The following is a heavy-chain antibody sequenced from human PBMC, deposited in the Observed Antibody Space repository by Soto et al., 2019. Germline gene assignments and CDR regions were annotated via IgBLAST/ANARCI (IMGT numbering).Heavy chain of an antibody. V-gene: IGHV4-4*02. Sequence: AETLSLTCAVSGGSISSSNCLMLVRHPPGKGLEWIGEIYHSGSTNYNPSLKSRVTISVDKSKNQFSLKLSSVTAADTAVYYCARERRGYSGYDLYYYYGMDVWGQGTTVTVSS. CDR3: ARERRGYSGYDLYYYYGMDV. D-gene: IGHD5-12*01. J-gene: IGHJ6*02. CDR1: GGSISSSNC. CDR2: IYHSGST.